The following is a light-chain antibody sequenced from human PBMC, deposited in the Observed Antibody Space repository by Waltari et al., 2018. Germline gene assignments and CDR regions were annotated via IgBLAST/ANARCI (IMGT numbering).Light chain of an antibody. Sequence: QSALTQPASVSGSPGQSITIPCTGTSSDVGSNYLLSWYQQHPGKAPKVMIYEGSKGPSGVSNRFAGSKSGNTASLTISVLQAEDEADYYCCSSAGSSTYVFGTGTKVTVL. CDR2: EGS. J-gene: IGLJ1*01. V-gene: IGLV2-23*01. CDR3: CSSAGSSTYV. CDR1: SSDVGSNYL.